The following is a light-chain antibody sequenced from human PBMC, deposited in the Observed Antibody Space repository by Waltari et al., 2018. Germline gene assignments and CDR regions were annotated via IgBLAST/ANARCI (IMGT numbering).Light chain of an antibody. J-gene: IGLJ3*02. CDR1: SSNIGRNT. CDR2: GNN. V-gene: IGLV1-44*01. Sequence: QSVLTQSPSTSGTPGQQVTISCSGSSSNIGRNTVNWYQQLPGTAPKLLIYGNNQRPSGVPDRFSGSKSGTSASLAISGLQSEDEADYYCAAWDDSLIGPVFGGGTKLTVL. CDR3: AAWDDSLIGPV.